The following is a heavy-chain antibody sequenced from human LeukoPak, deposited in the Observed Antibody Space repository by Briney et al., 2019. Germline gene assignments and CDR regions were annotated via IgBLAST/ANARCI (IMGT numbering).Heavy chain of an antibody. J-gene: IGHJ4*02. CDR1: GFTFSSYA. CDR3: AGRLTGSYFDY. D-gene: IGHD3-9*01. V-gene: IGHV3-23*01. Sequence: GGSLRLSCAASGFTFSSYAMSWVRQAPGKGLEWVSGISASGGSTYYADSVKGRFTISRDNSKNTLYLQMNSLRAEDTAVYYCAGRLTGSYFDYWGQGTLVTVSS. CDR2: ISASGGST.